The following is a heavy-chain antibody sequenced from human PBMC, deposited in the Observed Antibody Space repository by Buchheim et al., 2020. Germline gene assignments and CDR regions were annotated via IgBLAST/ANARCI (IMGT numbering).Heavy chain of an antibody. CDR3: AKDLHFWSGMDY. CDR1: GFSFSTNA. D-gene: IGHD3-3*02. CDR2: IGGDGRS. V-gene: IGHV3-23*01. J-gene: IGHJ4*02. Sequence: DVQLLQSGGGLVQPGGSLRLSCAASGFSFSTNAVSWVRQAPGRGLEWVSGIGGDGRSHYADSVQGRFTISRDSSKDTLYLQMNGLRVEDPATYYCAKDLHFWSGMDYWGQGAL.